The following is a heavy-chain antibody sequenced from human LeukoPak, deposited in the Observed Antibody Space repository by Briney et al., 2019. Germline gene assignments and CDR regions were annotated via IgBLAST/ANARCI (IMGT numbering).Heavy chain of an antibody. CDR1: GFTLRDYY. CDR3: ARDFGGSYSAFDI. V-gene: IGHV3-11*06. CDR2: LSSSSSYT. D-gene: IGHD1-26*01. Sequence: GGSLRLSCAASGFTLRDYYMSWLRQAPGKGLEWVSYLSSSSSYTNYADSVKGRFTISRDNAKNSLYLQMNSLRAEDTAVYYCARDFGGSYSAFDIWGQGTMVTVSS. J-gene: IGHJ3*02.